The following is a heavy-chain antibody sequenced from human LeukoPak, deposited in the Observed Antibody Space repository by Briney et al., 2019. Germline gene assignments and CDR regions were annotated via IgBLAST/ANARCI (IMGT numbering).Heavy chain of an antibody. CDR1: GFTFSSNY. D-gene: IGHD3-10*01. V-gene: IGHV3-53*01. J-gene: IGHJ4*02. CDR2: IYSGGST. Sequence: PGGSLRLSCAASGFTFSSNYMSWVRQAPGKGLQWVSIIYSGGSTYYADSVKGRFTISRDNSKNTLYLQMNSLRAEDTAVYYCAVTRDYFGSGSYFVPVFFDYWGQGTLVTVSS. CDR3: AVTRDYFGSGSYFVPVFFDY.